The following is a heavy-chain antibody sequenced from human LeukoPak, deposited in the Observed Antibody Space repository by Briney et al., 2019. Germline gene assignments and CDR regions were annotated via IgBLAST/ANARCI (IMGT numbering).Heavy chain of an antibody. CDR1: GFTVGGTY. CDR2: IFDAGRP. V-gene: IGHV3-53*01. J-gene: IGHJ4*02. Sequence: GGSLRLSCAASGFTVGGTYMSWVRQAAGKGWEWVSTIFDAGRPTYADSVKGRFTISRDNYKNTLFLPMKSLRADDTAVYYCAGATKWLAHDFWGQGTRVTVSS. CDR3: AGATKWLAHDF. D-gene: IGHD6-19*01.